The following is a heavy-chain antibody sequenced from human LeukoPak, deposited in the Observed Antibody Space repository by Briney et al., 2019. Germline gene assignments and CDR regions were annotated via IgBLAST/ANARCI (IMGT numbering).Heavy chain of an antibody. V-gene: IGHV3-33*06. CDR3: AKTKRFLEWFFDY. CDR2: VRFDGSDK. J-gene: IGHJ4*02. CDR1: GFSFSHYG. Sequence: GGSLRLSCVASGFSFSHYGMHWVRQAPGKGLEWVAGVRFDGSDKYHEDSVKGRFTISRDTSKNTVYLQMNSLRAEDTAVYYCAKTKRFLEWFFDYWGQGTLVTVSS. D-gene: IGHD3-3*01.